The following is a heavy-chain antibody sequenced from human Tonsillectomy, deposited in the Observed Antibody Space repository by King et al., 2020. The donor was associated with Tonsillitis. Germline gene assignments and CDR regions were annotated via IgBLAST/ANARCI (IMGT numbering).Heavy chain of an antibody. CDR1: GFTFSSQA. CDR2: ISGSGGFT. J-gene: IGHJ4*02. D-gene: IGHD2-21*02. Sequence: VQLVESGGGLVQPGGSLRLSCAASGFTFSSQAMSWVRQAPGKGLEWVSGISGSGGFTYYADSVKGRFTISRDNSKNTLYLQMNSLRAEDTAIYYCAKGRVVTAIFDYWGQGTLVTVSS. V-gene: IGHV3-23*04. CDR3: AKGRVVTAIFDY.